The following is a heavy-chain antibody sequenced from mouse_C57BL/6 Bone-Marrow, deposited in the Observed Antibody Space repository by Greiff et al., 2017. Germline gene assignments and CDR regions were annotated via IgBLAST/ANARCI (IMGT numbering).Heavy chain of an antibody. J-gene: IGHJ4*01. Sequence: EVQLQQSGTVLARPGASVKMSCKTSGYTFTSYWMHWVKQRPGQGLEWIGAIYPGNSDTSYNQKFKGKAKLTAVTSASTAYMELSSLTNEDSAVYYCTRAVYYYGRSYYAMDYWGQGTSVTVSS. CDR1: GYTFTSYW. V-gene: IGHV1-5*01. CDR2: IYPGNSDT. D-gene: IGHD1-1*01. CDR3: TRAVYYYGRSYYAMDY.